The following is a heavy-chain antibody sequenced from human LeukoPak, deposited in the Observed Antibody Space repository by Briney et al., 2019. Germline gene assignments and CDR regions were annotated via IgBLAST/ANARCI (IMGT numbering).Heavy chain of an antibody. CDR2: NYYSGST. CDR1: GGSINSYY. V-gene: IGHV4-59*01. Sequence: PSETLSLTCIVSGGSINSYYWSWIRQPPGKGLEWIAYNYYSGSTSYNPSLKSRVTISVDTSKNQFSLKLNSVTAADTAMYYCARLFHPALSGNYPFDYWGQGTLVTVSS. CDR3: ARLFHPALSGNYPFDY. J-gene: IGHJ4*02. D-gene: IGHD1-26*01.